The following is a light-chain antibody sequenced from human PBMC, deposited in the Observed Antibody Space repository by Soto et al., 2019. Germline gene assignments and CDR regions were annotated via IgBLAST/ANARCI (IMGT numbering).Light chain of an antibody. CDR1: QSVSS. J-gene: IGKJ4*01. V-gene: IGKV3-15*01. Sequence: EIVMTQSPATLSVSPGDRATLSCRASQSVSSIAWYQQKPGQPPRLLIYGASRRATNIPARFSGGGSDTEFTLTISTLQSEDFAVYYCQYYDNLRLSFGGGTTVEIK. CDR2: GAS. CDR3: QYYDNLRLS.